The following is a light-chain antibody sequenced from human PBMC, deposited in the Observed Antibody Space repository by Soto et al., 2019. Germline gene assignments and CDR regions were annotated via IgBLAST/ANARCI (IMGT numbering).Light chain of an antibody. V-gene: IGLV1-40*01. CDR3: QSYGSSLSGSYV. Sequence: QSVLTQPPSVSGAPGQRVTISCTGSSSNIGAGYDVHWYQRLPGTAPKVLIYNNNNRPSGVPDRFSGYKSGTSDSLAITGLQAEDEADYYCQSYGSSLSGSYVFGTGTKRTVL. CDR1: SSNIGAGYD. J-gene: IGLJ1*01. CDR2: NNN.